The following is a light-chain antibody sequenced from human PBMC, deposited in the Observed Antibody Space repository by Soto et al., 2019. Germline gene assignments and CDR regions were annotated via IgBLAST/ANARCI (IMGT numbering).Light chain of an antibody. CDR1: SSDIGGYNS. CDR2: DVS. J-gene: IGLJ1*01. V-gene: IGLV2-8*01. Sequence: QSVLTQSPSASGPPGQSVTISCTGTSSDIGGYNSVSWYQQHPGKAPKVMIYDVSKRPSGVPDRFSGSKSGNTASLTVSALQAEDEADYYCSSYTARNNLVLGNGTKVTV. CDR3: SSYTARNNLV.